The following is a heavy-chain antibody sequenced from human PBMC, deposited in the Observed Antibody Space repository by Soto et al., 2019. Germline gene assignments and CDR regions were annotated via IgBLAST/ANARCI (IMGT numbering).Heavy chain of an antibody. CDR2: ISSSGSTI. V-gene: IGHV3-48*03. Sequence: PGGSLRLSCAASGFTFSSYEMNWVRQAPGKGLEWVSYISSSGSTIYYADSVKGRFTISRDNAKNSLYLQMNSLRAEDTAVYYCARDDYYDSSGYYRTTSFDYWGQGTLVTAPQ. J-gene: IGHJ4*02. CDR1: GFTFSSYE. D-gene: IGHD3-22*01. CDR3: ARDDYYDSSGYYRTTSFDY.